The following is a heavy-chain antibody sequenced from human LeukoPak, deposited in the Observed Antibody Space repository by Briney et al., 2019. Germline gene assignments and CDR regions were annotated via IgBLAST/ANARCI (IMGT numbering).Heavy chain of an antibody. CDR2: ISAYNGNT. CDR1: GYTFTSYG. D-gene: IGHD6-6*01. J-gene: IGHJ4*02. V-gene: IGHV1-18*01. Sequence: ASVKVSCKASGYTFTSYGISWVRQAPGQGLEWMGWISAYNGNTNYAQKLQGRVTMTTDTSTSTAYMELRSLRSDDTAVYYCARVRIAARPVGEGYWGQGTLVTVSS. CDR3: ARVRIAARPVGEGY.